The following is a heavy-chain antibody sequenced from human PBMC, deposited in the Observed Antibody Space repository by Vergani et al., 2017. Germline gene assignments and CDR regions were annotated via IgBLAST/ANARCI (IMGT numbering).Heavy chain of an antibody. CDR1: GYTFTSYD. D-gene: IGHD3-3*01. CDR2: MNTNSGNT. Sequence: QVQLVQSGAEVKKPGASVKVSCKASGYTFTSYDINWVRQATGQGLEWMGWMNTNSGNTGYAQKFQGRVTMTRNTSISTAYMELSSLRTEDTAVYYCARCLGGNYDVWSGYYTNYYYYYMDVWGKGTTVTVSS. V-gene: IGHV1-8*01. J-gene: IGHJ6*03. CDR3: ARCLGGNYDVWSGYYTNYYYYYMDV.